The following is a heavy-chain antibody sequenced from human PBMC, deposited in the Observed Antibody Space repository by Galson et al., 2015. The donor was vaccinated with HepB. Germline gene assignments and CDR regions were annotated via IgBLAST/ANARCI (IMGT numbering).Heavy chain of an antibody. CDR1: GYTFTSYD. D-gene: IGHD6-13*01. J-gene: IGHJ5*02. Sequence: SVKVSCKASGYTFTSYDINWVRQATGQGLEWMGWMNPNSGNTGYAQKFQGRVTMTRNTSISTAYMELSSLRSEDTAVYYCARGRKAAAIRTSNWFDPWGQGTLVTVSS. CDR3: ARGRKAAAIRTSNWFDP. V-gene: IGHV1-8*01. CDR2: MNPNSGNT.